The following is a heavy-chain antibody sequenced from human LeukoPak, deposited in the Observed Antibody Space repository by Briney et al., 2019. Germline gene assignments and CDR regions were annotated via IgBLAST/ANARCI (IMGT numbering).Heavy chain of an antibody. J-gene: IGHJ4*02. CDR3: APHRDGSYPFDF. Sequence: GGSLRLSCAASGFTFSNYGMHWVRQAPGKGLEWVAVISFDGSNKYYADSVKGRFTISRDNSKNTLYLQMNSLRAEDTAVYYCAPHRDGSYPFDFWGQGTLVTVSS. CDR2: ISFDGSNK. D-gene: IGHD1-26*01. V-gene: IGHV3-30*03. CDR1: GFTFSNYG.